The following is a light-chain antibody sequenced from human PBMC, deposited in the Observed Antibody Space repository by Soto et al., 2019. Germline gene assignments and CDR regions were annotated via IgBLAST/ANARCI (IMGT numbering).Light chain of an antibody. Sequence: QSALTQPASVSGSPGQSITISCSGTSSDVGAYNYVSWYQQHPGKAPKLMIYEVRNRPLGVFNRFSGSKSGNTASLTISGLLAEDEADCYCSSYTSSSTLVFGGGTKLTVL. CDR1: SSDVGAYNY. V-gene: IGLV2-14*01. J-gene: IGLJ2*01. CDR2: EVR. CDR3: SSYTSSSTLV.